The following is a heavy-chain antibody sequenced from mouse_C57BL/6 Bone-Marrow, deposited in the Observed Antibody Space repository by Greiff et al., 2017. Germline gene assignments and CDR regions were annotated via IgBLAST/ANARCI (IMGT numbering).Heavy chain of an antibody. CDR1: GYTFTSYW. Sequence: QVQLQQPGAELVKPGASVKLSCKASGYTFTSYWMHWVKQRPGQGLEWIGMIHPNSGSTNYNEKFKSKATLTVDKSSSTAYMQLSSLTSADSAVXYCGCYGSSNYAMDYWGQGTSVTVSS. CDR2: IHPNSGST. J-gene: IGHJ4*01. V-gene: IGHV1-64*01. CDR3: GCYGSSNYAMDY. D-gene: IGHD1-1*01.